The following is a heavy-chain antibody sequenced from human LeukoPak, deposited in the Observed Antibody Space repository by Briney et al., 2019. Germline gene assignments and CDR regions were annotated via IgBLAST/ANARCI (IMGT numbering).Heavy chain of an antibody. CDR3: ARLRFGGNSYFDY. Sequence: SETLSLTCTVSGGSISSYYWSWIRQPPGKGLEWIGYIYYSGSTNYNPSLKSRVTISVDTSKNQLSLKLSSVTAADTAVYYCARLRFGGNSYFDYWGQETLVTVSS. D-gene: IGHD4-23*01. CDR1: GGSISSYY. CDR2: IYYSGST. V-gene: IGHV4-59*08. J-gene: IGHJ4*02.